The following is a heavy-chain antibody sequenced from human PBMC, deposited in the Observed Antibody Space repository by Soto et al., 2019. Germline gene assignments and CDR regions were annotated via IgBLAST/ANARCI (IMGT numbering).Heavy chain of an antibody. CDR1: GYTFTRYG. J-gene: IGHJ6*02. CDR3: AKNGQPPYYYYGMDV. D-gene: IGHD2-8*01. Sequence: ASVKVSCKASGYTFTRYGIRWVRQAPGQGLEWMGWISGYNGDTKYAQKFQGRVTMTVDTSTTTAYMELRSLTSDDRAVYYCAKNGQPPYYYYGMDVWG. CDR2: ISGYNGDT. V-gene: IGHV1-18*01.